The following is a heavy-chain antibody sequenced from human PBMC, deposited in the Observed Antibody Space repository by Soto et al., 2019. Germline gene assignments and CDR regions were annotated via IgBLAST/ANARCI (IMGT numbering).Heavy chain of an antibody. V-gene: IGHV3-74*01. D-gene: IGHD5-12*01. CDR1: GFTFSSYW. CDR2: INSDGSST. Sequence: GGSLRLSCAASGFTFSSYWMHWVRQAPGKGLVWVSRINSDGSSTSYADSVKGRFTISRDNAKNTLYLQMNSLRAEDTAVYYCARGSGSHGYEDYYYGMDVWGQGTTVTVSS. CDR3: ARGSGSHGYEDYYYGMDV. J-gene: IGHJ6*02.